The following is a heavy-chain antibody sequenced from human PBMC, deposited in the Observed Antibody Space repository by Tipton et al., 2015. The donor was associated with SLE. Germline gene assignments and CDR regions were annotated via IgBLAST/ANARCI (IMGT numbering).Heavy chain of an antibody. CDR1: GYTFSTYA. V-gene: IGHV7-4-1*02. CDR3: ARSGSSSWYYFDY. D-gene: IGHD6-13*01. J-gene: IGHJ4*02. CDR2: INTNTGNP. Sequence: QSGAEVKKPGASVKVSCKASGYTFSTYAMNWVRQAPGQGLEWMGWINTNTGNPTYAQGFTGRFVFSLDTSVSTAYLQISSLKAEDTAVYYCARSGSSSWYYFDYWGQGTLVTVSS.